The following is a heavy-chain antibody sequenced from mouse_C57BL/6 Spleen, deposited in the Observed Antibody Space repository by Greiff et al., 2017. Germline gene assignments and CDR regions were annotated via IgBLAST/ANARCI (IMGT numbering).Heavy chain of an antibody. V-gene: IGHV1-82*01. CDR1: GYAFSSSW. J-gene: IGHJ2*01. CDR2: IYPGDGDT. CDR3: AADYYGSSSDY. Sequence: VKLMESGPELVKPGASVKISCKASGYAFSSSWMNWVQQRPGKGLEWIGRIYPGDGDTNYNGKFKGKATLTADKSSSTAYMQLSSLTSEDSAFYFCAADYYGSSSDYWGQGTTLTVSS. D-gene: IGHD1-1*01.